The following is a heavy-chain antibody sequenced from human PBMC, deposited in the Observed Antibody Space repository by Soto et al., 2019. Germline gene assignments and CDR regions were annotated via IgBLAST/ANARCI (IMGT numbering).Heavy chain of an antibody. CDR3: AKEEGVLLWFGEKLGGFDY. CDR1: GGSISSSNW. Sequence: SETLSLTCAVSGGSISSSNWWSWVRQPPGKGPEWIGEIYHSGSTNYNPSLKSRVTISVDKSKNQFSLKLSSVTAADTAVYYCAKEEGVLLWFGEKLGGFDYWGQGTLVTVSS. CDR2: IYHSGST. D-gene: IGHD3-10*01. J-gene: IGHJ4*02. V-gene: IGHV4-4*02.